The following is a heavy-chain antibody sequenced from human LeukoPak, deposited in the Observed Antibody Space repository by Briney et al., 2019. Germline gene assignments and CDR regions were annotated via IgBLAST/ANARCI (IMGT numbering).Heavy chain of an antibody. CDR2: ISWNSGSI. Sequence: GGSLRLSCAASGFTFSSYEMNWVRQAPGKGLEWVSGISWNSGSIGYADSVKGRFTISRDNAKNTLNLQMNSLRAEDTAVYYCARVMYSSGWSFDYWGQGTLVTVSS. CDR1: GFTFSSYE. V-gene: IGHV3-48*03. CDR3: ARVMYSSGWSFDY. J-gene: IGHJ4*02. D-gene: IGHD6-19*01.